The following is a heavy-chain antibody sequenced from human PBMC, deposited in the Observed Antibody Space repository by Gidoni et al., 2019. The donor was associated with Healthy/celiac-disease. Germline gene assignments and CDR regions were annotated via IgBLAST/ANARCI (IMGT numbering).Heavy chain of an antibody. CDR2: IIPIFGTA. Sequence: QVQLVQSGAEVKKPGSSVKVSCKASGGTFSSYAISWVRQAPGQGLEWMGGIIPIFGTATYEQKFQAGFRITANESTSTAYMRLGSLSSKDTAVYYVAVLDVECSVGGCYDYWGRETLVTFSS. CDR3: AVLDVECSVGGCYDY. J-gene: IGHJ4*02. D-gene: IGHD2-15*01. CDR1: GGTFSSYA. V-gene: IGHV1-69*01.